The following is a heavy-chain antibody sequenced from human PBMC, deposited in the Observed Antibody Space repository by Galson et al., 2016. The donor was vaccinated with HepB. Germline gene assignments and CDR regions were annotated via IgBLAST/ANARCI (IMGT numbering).Heavy chain of an antibody. CDR3: AKGKRYSDSGSYYVYY. D-gene: IGHD3-10*01. CDR1: GFTFSSYD. Sequence: SLRLSCAASGFTFSSYDMSWVRQAPGKGLELVSGITYSGSNTYYADAVKGRSTISRDNSKNTLYLQMNSLRVEDSAVYYCAKGKRYSDSGSYYVYYWGQGTLVTVSS. V-gene: IGHV3-23*01. CDR2: ITYSGSNT. J-gene: IGHJ4*02.